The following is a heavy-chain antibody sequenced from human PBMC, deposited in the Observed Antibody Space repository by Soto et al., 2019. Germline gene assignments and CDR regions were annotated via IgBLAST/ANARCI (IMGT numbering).Heavy chain of an antibody. CDR2: ISAYNGNT. Sequence: ASVKVSCKASGYTFTSYGISWVRQAPGQGLEWMGWISAYNGNTNYAQKLQGRVTMTTDTSTSTAYMEVRSLRSDDTAVYYCARDGYSSSWYWFDPWGQGTVVTVSS. V-gene: IGHV1-18*01. J-gene: IGHJ5*02. D-gene: IGHD6-13*01. CDR1: GYTFTSYG. CDR3: ARDGYSSSWYWFDP.